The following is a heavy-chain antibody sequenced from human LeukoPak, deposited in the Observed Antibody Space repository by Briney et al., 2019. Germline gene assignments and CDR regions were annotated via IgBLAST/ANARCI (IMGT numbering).Heavy chain of an antibody. CDR2: INPNSGGK. Sequence: ASVKVSCKASGYTFTGYYMHWVRQAPGQGLEWMGWINPNSGGKNYAQKFRGRVTMTRDTSISTAYMELSRLRSDDTAVYYCARVTYYYYYMDVWGKGTTVTVSS. CDR3: ARVTYYYYYMDV. CDR1: GYTFTGYY. V-gene: IGHV1-2*02. J-gene: IGHJ6*03.